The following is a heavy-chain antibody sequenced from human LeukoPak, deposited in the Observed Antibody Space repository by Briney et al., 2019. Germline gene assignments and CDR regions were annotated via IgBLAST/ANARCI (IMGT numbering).Heavy chain of an antibody. Sequence: SETLSLTCTVSGGSISSSSYYWGWIRQPPGKGLEWIGSIYYSGSTYYNPSLKSRVTISVDTSKNQFSLELSSVTAADTAVYYCARRAAMAHEYWGQGTLVAVSS. CDR2: IYYSGST. CDR1: GGSISSSSYY. J-gene: IGHJ4*02. CDR3: ARRAAMAHEY. V-gene: IGHV4-39*01. D-gene: IGHD5-18*01.